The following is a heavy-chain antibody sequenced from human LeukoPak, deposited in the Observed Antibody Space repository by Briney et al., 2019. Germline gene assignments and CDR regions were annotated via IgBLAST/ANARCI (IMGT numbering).Heavy chain of an antibody. CDR1: GGSFSGYY. J-gene: IGHJ4*02. V-gene: IGHV3-11*04. D-gene: IGHD6-13*01. CDR2: ISSSGSTI. Sequence: LSLTCAVYGGSFSGYYWSWIRQPPGKGLEWVSYISSSGSTIYYADSVKGRFTISRDNAKNSLYLQMNSLRAEDTAVYYCARESIAAAVNFDYWGQGTLVTVSS. CDR3: ARESIAAAVNFDY.